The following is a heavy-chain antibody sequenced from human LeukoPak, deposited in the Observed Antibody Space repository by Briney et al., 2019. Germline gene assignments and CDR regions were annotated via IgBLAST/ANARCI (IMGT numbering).Heavy chain of an antibody. Sequence: GGSLRLSCAASGFTFSNAWMSWVRQAPGKGLEWVGRIKSKTDGGTTDYAAPVKGRFTISRDDSKSTLYLQMNSLKTEDTAVYYCTTGYCSSTSCSPWGQGTLVTVSS. D-gene: IGHD2-2*01. J-gene: IGHJ5*02. CDR3: TTGYCSSTSCSP. CDR2: IKSKTDGGTT. CDR1: GFTFSNAW. V-gene: IGHV3-15*01.